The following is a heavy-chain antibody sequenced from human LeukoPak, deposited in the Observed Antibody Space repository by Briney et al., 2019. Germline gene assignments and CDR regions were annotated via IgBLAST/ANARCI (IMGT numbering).Heavy chain of an antibody. CDR1: GGSISSSSYY. V-gene: IGHV4-39*07. D-gene: IGHD6-19*01. Sequence: SETLSLTCTVSGGSISSSSYYWGWIRQPPGKGLEWIGSIYYSGSTYYNPSLKSRVTISVDTSKNQFSLKLSSVTAADTAVYYCASLGEGGWYYFDYWGQGTLVTVSS. CDR2: IYYSGST. J-gene: IGHJ4*02. CDR3: ASLGEGGWYYFDY.